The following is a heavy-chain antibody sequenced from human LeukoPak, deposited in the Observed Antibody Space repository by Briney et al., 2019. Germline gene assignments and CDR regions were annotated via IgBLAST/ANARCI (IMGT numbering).Heavy chain of an antibody. Sequence: SETLSLTCTVSGGSISSYYWSWIRQPPGKGLEWIGYIYTSGSTNYNPSLKSRVTISVDTSKNQFSLKLSSVTAADTAVYYCARLLSEIVVVPATKNDAFDIWGQGTMVTVSS. J-gene: IGHJ3*02. CDR3: ARLLSEIVVVPATKNDAFDI. CDR2: IYTSGST. CDR1: GGSISSYY. V-gene: IGHV4-4*09. D-gene: IGHD2-2*01.